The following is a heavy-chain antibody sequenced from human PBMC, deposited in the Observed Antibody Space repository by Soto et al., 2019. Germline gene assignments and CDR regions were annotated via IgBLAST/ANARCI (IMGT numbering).Heavy chain of an antibody. CDR2: IWFDGTDK. CDR1: GFTFSTYA. CDR3: ARDLTTVTTNSFDD. V-gene: IGHV3-33*01. Sequence: QVQLVESGGGVVQPGRSMRLSCAASGFTFSTYAMHWVRQAPGKGLEWVSVIWFDGTDKYYADSVKGRFTISRDNSKNTLYLKMNSQRAEATAVYYCARDLTTVTTNSFDDWGQGTLVTVSS. D-gene: IGHD4-17*01. J-gene: IGHJ4*02.